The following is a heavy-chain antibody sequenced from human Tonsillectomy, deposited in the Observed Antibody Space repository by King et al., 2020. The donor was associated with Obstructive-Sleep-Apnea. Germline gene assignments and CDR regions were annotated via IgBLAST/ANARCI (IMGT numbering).Heavy chain of an antibody. J-gene: IGHJ1*01. CDR2: IYYSGST. D-gene: IGHD4-17*01. CDR1: GGSVSSGSYY. V-gene: IGHV4-61*01. CDR3: ASQMTTVTTEYFQH. Sequence: MPLQESGPGLVKPSETLSLTCTVSGGSVSSGSYYWSWIRQPPGKGLEWIGYIYYSGSTNYNPSLKSRVTISVDTSKNQFSLKLSSVTAADTAVYYCASQMTTVTTEYFQHWGQGTLVTVSS.